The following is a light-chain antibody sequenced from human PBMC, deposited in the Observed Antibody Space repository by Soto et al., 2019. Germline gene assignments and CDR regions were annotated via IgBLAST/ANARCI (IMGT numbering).Light chain of an antibody. V-gene: IGKV3-20*01. CDR1: QSISSSY. CDR3: QQYSSSPPEFT. J-gene: IGKJ3*01. Sequence: EIVLTQSPGTLSLSPGERATLSCRASQSISSSYLAWYQQRPGQPPRLLIFGASYRATGIPARFSGSGSGTDFTLTISRLEPEDFAVYYCQQYSSSPPEFTFGPGTRVDSK. CDR2: GAS.